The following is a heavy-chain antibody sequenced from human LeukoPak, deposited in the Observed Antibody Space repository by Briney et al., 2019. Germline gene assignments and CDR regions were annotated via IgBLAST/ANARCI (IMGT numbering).Heavy chain of an antibody. CDR2: MNPSSGDT. CDR1: GYTFTSFD. Sequence: ASVKVSCKASGYTFTSFDINWVRQATGQGLEWMGWMNPSSGDTGYAQKFQGRVTITRNTSISTAYMELSSLRSEDTAVYYCATLLTYSSGWFLYWGQGTLVTVSS. J-gene: IGHJ4*02. V-gene: IGHV1-8*03. CDR3: ATLLTYSSGWFLY. D-gene: IGHD6-19*01.